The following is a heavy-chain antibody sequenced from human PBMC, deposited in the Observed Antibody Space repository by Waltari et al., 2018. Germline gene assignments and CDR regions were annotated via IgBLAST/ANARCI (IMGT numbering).Heavy chain of an antibody. J-gene: IGHJ4*02. CDR2: MYYTGST. CDR1: GGSISTSKYY. V-gene: IGHV4-39*07. Sequence: QVQLQESGPGLVKPSETLSLTCTVSGGSISTSKYYWGWIRQTPGKGLEWIGNMYYTGSTYYNPSLKSRVTISVDTSKNQFSLKLSSVTAADTAVYYCARGLSYFDYWGQGTLVTVSS. CDR3: ARGLSYFDY.